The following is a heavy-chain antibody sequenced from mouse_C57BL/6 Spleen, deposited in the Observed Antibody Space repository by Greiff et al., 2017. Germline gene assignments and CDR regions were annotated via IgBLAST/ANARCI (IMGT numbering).Heavy chain of an antibody. CDR2: IYPGDGDT. CDR3: ARIYDSSY. D-gene: IGHD2-3*01. V-gene: IGHV1-80*01. CDR1: GYAFSSYW. J-gene: IGHJ3*01. Sequence: QVQLQQSGAELVKPGASVKISCKASGYAFSSYWMNWVKQRPGKGLEWIGQIYPGDGDTNYNGKFQGKATLTAAKSSIPAYMQLSSLTSEDSAVYFCARIYDSSYWGQGTLVTVSA.